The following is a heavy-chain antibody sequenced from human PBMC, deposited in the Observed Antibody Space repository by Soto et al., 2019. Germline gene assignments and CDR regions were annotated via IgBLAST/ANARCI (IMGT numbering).Heavy chain of an antibody. D-gene: IGHD2-15*01. CDR2: ISAYNGNT. CDR1: GYTFTSYG. CDR3: ARDRRDGYCSGGSCRRRVDP. J-gene: IGHJ5*02. Sequence: ASVKVSCKASGYTFTSYGISWVRQAPGQGLEWMGWISAYNGNTNYAQKLQGRVTMTTDTSTSTAYMELRSLRSDDTAVYYCARDRRDGYCSGGSCRRRVDPCGQGTLVTVSS. V-gene: IGHV1-18*01.